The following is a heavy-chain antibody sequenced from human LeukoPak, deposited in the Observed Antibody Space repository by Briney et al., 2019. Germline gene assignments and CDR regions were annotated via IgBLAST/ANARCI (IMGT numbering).Heavy chain of an antibody. CDR2: ISGSGGST. CDR1: GFTFSSYA. D-gene: IGHD3-9*01. V-gene: IGHV3-23*01. CDR3: AKSRFPAATSVLRYYGY. J-gene: IGHJ4*02. Sequence: GGSLRLSCAASGFTFSSYAMSWVRQAPGKGLEWVSAISGSGGSTYYADSVKSRFTISRDNSKNTLYLQMNSLRAEDTAVYYCAKSRFPAATSVLRYYGYWGQGTLVTVSS.